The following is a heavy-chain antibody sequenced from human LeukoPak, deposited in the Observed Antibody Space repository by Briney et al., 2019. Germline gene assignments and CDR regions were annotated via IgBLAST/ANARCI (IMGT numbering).Heavy chain of an antibody. CDR2: IYYSGST. Sequence: PSETLSLTCTVSGGSISSSSYSWGWIRQPPGKGLEWIGSIYYSGSTYYNPSLKSRVTISVDTSKNQFSLKLSSVTAADTAVYYCARGGVTLTIDYWGQGTLVTVSS. D-gene: IGHD3-10*01. CDR1: GGSISSSSYS. CDR3: ARGGVTLTIDY. V-gene: IGHV4-39*07. J-gene: IGHJ4*02.